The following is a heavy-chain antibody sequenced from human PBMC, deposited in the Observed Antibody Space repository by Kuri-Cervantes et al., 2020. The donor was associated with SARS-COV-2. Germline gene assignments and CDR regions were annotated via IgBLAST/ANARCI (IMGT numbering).Heavy chain of an antibody. CDR2: ISSSSSTI. Sequence: GESLKISCAASGFTFSSYSMNWVRQAPGKGLEWVSYISSSSSTIYYADSVKGRFTISRDNAKNSLYLQMNSLRAEDTAVYYCARDGTVGYWGQGTLVTVSS. V-gene: IGHV3-48*01. J-gene: IGHJ4*02. CDR3: ARDGTVGY. CDR1: GFTFSSYS. D-gene: IGHD4-23*01.